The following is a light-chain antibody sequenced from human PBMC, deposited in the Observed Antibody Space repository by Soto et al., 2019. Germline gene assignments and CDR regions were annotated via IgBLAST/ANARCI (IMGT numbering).Light chain of an antibody. CDR1: QGISSY. CDR3: QQYYIFPLT. V-gene: IGKV1D-8*01. J-gene: IGKJ4*01. CDR2: AAS. Sequence: IWMTKSPSLLSAYTGDRVTISCRISQGISSYLAWYQQKPGKAPELLIYAASTLQSGVPSRFSGSGSGTDFTLTISCLQSEDFATYYCQQYYIFPLTFGGVT.